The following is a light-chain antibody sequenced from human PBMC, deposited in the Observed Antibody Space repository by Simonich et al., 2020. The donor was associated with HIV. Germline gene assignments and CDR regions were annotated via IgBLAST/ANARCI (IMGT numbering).Light chain of an antibody. V-gene: IGKV2-28*01. Sequence: DIVMTQSPLSLPVTPGEPASISCRSSQSLLHSNGHNYLDWYLKKTGQSPKLLIYLGSSRASGVPNRFSCSGSGTDFTLKISRVEAEDVGVYYCMQALQTPFTFGPGTKVDIK. J-gene: IGKJ3*01. CDR2: LGS. CDR1: QSLLHSNGHNY. CDR3: MQALQTPFT.